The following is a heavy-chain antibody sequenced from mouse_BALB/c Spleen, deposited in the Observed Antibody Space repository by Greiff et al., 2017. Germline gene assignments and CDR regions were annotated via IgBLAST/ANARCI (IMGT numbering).Heavy chain of an antibody. CDR3: ATTAPYAMDY. J-gene: IGHJ4*01. D-gene: IGHD1-2*01. CDR2: ISSGSSTI. Sequence: DVQLVESGGGLVQPGGSRKLSCAASGFTFSSFGMHWVRQAPEKGLEWVAYISSGSSTIYYADTVKGRFTISRDNPKNTLFLQMTSLRSEDTAMYYCATTAPYAMDYWGQGTSVTVSS. CDR1: GFTFSSFG. V-gene: IGHV5-17*02.